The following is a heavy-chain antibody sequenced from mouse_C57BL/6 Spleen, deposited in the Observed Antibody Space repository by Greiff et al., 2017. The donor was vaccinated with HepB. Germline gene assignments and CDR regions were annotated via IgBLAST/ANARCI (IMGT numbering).Heavy chain of an antibody. V-gene: IGHV1-50*01. CDR1: GYTFTSYW. D-gene: IGHD1-1*01. CDR2: IDPSDSYT. J-gene: IGHJ1*03. Sequence: QVQLQQPGAELVKPGASVKLSCKASGYTFTSYWMQRVKQRPGQGLEWIGEIDPSDSYTNYNQKFKGKATLTVDTSSSTAYMQLSSLTSEDSAVYYCARNDGSSYDWYFDVWAQGPRSPSPQ. CDR3: ARNDGSSYDWYFDV.